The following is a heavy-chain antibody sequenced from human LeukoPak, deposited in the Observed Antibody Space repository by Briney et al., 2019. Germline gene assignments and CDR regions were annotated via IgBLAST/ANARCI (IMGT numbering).Heavy chain of an antibody. CDR1: GGSISSSSYY. D-gene: IGHD5-12*01. V-gene: IGHV4-39*01. Sequence: KPSETLSLTCTVSGGSISSSSYYWGWIRQPPGKGLEWIGSIYYSGSTYYNPSLKSRVTISVDTSKNQFSLKLSSVTAADTAVYYCARHHGSAYRAFDIWGQGTMVTVSS. J-gene: IGHJ3*02. CDR3: ARHHGSAYRAFDI. CDR2: IYYSGST.